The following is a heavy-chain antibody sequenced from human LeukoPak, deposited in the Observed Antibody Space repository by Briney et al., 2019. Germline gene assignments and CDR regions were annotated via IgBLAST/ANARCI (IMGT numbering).Heavy chain of an antibody. CDR1: GYTFTSYY. J-gene: IGHJ4*02. Sequence: ASVKVSCKASGYTFTSYYMYWVRQAPGQGLEWMGIINPSGGSTSYAQKFQGRVTMTRDTSTSTVYMELSSLRSEDTAVYYCARVPEDTYYFDYWGQGTLVTVSS. D-gene: IGHD2/OR15-2a*01. CDR2: INPSGGST. V-gene: IGHV1-46*01. CDR3: ARVPEDTYYFDY.